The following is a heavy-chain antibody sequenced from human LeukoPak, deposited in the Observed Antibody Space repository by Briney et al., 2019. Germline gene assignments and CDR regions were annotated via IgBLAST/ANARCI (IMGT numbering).Heavy chain of an antibody. CDR1: GFTFSSYW. D-gene: IGHD3-10*01. J-gene: IGHJ4*01. Sequence: GGSLRFSCAASGFTFSSYWMHWVRQAPGKGLVWVSRINSDGSSTNYADSVKGRFTISRDNAKNTLYLQMNSLRAEDTAMYYCARAVYYSNYLGYWGQGTLVTVSS. V-gene: IGHV3-74*01. CDR2: INSDGSST. CDR3: ARAVYYSNYLGY.